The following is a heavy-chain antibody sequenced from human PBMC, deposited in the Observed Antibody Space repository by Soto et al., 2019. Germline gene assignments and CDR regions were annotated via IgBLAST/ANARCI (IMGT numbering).Heavy chain of an antibody. CDR3: AMLNSGSYSYHGMDV. J-gene: IGHJ6*02. CDR2: ISGSGGNT. V-gene: IGHV3-23*01. D-gene: IGHD1-26*01. Sequence: EVQLLESGGELVQPGGSLRLSCAASGFTFSSYAMNWVRQAPGKGLEWVSAISGSGGNTFYADSVKGRFTISRDNSKNTLFLQMHSLRAEDTAIYYCAMLNSGSYSYHGMDVWGQGTTVTVSS. CDR1: GFTFSSYA.